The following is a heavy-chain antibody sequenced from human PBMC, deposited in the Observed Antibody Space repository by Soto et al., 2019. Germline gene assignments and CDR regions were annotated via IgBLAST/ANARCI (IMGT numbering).Heavy chain of an antibody. D-gene: IGHD3-22*01. CDR3: ARDYYYDSRSSSVNWFDP. Sequence: PWGSLRLSCVASEFTFIKYWIHLFRHSAFKWLVWVSRINMDGTKTAYADSVKGRFTVSRDNANNTLYLQMNSLGVEDTAVYYCARDYYYDSRSSSVNWFDPWGQGTLVTVSS. CDR1: EFTFIKYW. J-gene: IGHJ5*02. CDR2: INMDGTKT. V-gene: IGHV3-74*01.